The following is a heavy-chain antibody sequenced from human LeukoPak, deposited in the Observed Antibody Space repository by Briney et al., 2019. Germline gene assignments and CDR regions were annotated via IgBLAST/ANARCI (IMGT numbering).Heavy chain of an antibody. Sequence: GGSLRLSCAASGFTFSSYWMHWVRQAPGKGLVWASRINSDGSSTSYADSVKGRFTISRDNAKNTLYLQMNSLRAEDTAVYYCARECVVIAPDAFDIWGQWTMVTVSS. D-gene: IGHD3-22*01. J-gene: IGHJ3*02. V-gene: IGHV3-74*01. CDR3: ARECVVIAPDAFDI. CDR2: INSDGSST. CDR1: GFTFSSYW.